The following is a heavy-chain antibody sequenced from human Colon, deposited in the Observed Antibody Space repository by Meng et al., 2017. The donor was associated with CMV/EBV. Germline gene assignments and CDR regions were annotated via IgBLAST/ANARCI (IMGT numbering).Heavy chain of an antibody. CDR2: IVSNNNYI. Sequence: ELQLVESGGGLVKPGGSLRLSCAASGFTFSTYSMNWVRQAPGKGLEWVSSIVSNNNYIYYADSVKGRFTISRDNAKNSVYLQMNSLTVEDTAVYYCARDYSSGFDSWGQGTLVTVSS. J-gene: IGHJ4*02. CDR1: GFTFSTYS. D-gene: IGHD6-19*01. V-gene: IGHV3-21*01. CDR3: ARDYSSGFDS.